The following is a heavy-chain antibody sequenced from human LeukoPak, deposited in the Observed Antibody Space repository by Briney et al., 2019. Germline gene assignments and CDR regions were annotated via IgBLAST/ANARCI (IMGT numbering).Heavy chain of an antibody. J-gene: IGHJ6*02. V-gene: IGHV3-53*01. CDR2: IYSGGST. D-gene: IGHD1-14*01. CDR3: ARYNMDV. Sequence: GGSLRLSCAASGFTVSSNYMSWVRQAPGKGLEWVSVIYSGGSTYYADSVKGRFTVSRDNAENSLYLQMNSLRAEDTGVYYCARYNMDVWGQGTTVTVSS. CDR1: GFTVSSNY.